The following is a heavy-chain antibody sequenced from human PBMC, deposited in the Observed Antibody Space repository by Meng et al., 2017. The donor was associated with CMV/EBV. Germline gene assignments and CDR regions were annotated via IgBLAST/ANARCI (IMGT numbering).Heavy chain of an antibody. CDR1: GGSFSGYY. J-gene: IGHJ6*02. CDR2: INHSGST. V-gene: IGHV4-34*01. CDR3: ARGLLGRMSYGMDV. Sequence: SQTLSLTCAVYGGSFSGYYWSWIRQPPGKGLEWIGEINHSGSTNYNPSLKSRVTISVETSKNQFSLKLSSVTAADTAVYYCARGLLGRMSYGMDVWGQGTTVTVSS. D-gene: IGHD2-8*02.